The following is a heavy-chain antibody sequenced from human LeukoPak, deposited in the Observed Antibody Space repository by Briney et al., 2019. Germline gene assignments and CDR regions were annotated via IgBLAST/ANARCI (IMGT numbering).Heavy chain of an antibody. Sequence: GGSLRLSCTASGFTFSSYCMNWVRQAPGKGLEWVSSISRSSSYIYYADSVKGRFTISRDTAKNSPYLQMNSLRAEGTAVYYCARDLVGAATESCAFDIWGQGTMDTVSS. CDR3: ARDLVGAATESCAFDI. D-gene: IGHD1-26*01. CDR1: GFTFSSYC. CDR2: ISRSSSYI. J-gene: IGHJ3*02. V-gene: IGHV3-21*04.